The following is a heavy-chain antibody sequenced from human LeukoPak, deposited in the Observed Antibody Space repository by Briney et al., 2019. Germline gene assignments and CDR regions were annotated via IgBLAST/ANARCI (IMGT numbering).Heavy chain of an antibody. D-gene: IGHD3-22*01. J-gene: IGHJ3*02. CDR3: ARAMIVQAFDI. V-gene: IGHV4-59*01. CDR2: IYYSGST. CDR1: GGSISSYY. Sequence: SEXXXXTCTXSGGSISSYYXSWIRQPPGKGLEGIGYIYYSGSTNYNPSLKSRVTISVDTSKNQFSLKLSSVTAADTAVYYCARAMIVQAFDIWGQGTMVTVSS.